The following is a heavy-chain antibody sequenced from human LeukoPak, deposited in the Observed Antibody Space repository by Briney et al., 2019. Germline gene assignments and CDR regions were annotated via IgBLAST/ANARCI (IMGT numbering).Heavy chain of an antibody. D-gene: IGHD3-3*01. CDR3: AKAHRAYYDFWSGSNDAFDI. CDR1: GFTFSSYA. J-gene: IGHJ3*02. CDR2: ISGSGGST. Sequence: GGSLRLSCAASGFTFSSYAMSWVRQAPGKGLEWVSAISGSGGSTYYADSVKGRFTISRDNSKNTLYLQMNSLRAEDTAVYYCAKAHRAYYDFWSGSNDAFDIWGQGTMVTVSS. V-gene: IGHV3-23*01.